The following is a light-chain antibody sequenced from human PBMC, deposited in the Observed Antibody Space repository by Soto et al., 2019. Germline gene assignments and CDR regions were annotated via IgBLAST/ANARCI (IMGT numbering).Light chain of an antibody. J-gene: IGKJ1*01. CDR2: DAS. CDR3: QQYSSSPWT. CDR1: QGISINY. V-gene: IGKV3-20*01. Sequence: IVLPQSTRTLSLPPGESSTLHSRASQGISINYLAWYQQKPGLAPRLLFYDASNWAIGIPDRFSGSGSGTDFTLTISRLEPEDFAMYYCQQYSSSPWTFGRGTKVDIK.